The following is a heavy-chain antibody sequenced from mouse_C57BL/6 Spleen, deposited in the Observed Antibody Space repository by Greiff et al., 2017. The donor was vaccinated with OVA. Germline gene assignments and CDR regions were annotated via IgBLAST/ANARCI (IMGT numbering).Heavy chain of an antibody. D-gene: IGHD3-2*02. Sequence: VQLQQSGPELVKPGASVKISCKASGYSFTDYNMNWVKQSNGKSLEWIGVINPNYGTTSYNQKFKGKATLTVDQSASTAYMQLNSLTSEDSAVYDCARGERQLRLLAWFAYWGQGTLVTVSA. CDR3: ARGERQLRLLAWFAY. CDR1: GYSFTDYN. V-gene: IGHV1-39*01. J-gene: IGHJ3*01. CDR2: INPNYGTT.